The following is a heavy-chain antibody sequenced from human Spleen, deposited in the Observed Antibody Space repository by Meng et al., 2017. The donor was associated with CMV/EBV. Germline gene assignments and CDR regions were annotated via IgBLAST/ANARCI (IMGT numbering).Heavy chain of an antibody. CDR2: ISGSGGST. CDR3: AKGGCSGGSCYAGD. Sequence: GGSLRLSCAASGFTFSSYAMSWVRQAPGKGLEWVSAISGSGGSTYYADSVKGRFTISRDNSKNTLYLQMNSLRAEDTAVYYCAKGGCSGGSCYAGDWGQGTLVTVSS. J-gene: IGHJ4*02. CDR1: GFTFSSYA. V-gene: IGHV3-23*01. D-gene: IGHD2-15*01.